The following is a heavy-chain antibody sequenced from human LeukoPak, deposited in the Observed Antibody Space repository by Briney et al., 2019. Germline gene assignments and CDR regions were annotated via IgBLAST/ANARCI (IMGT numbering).Heavy chain of an antibody. CDR2: IIPIFGTA. J-gene: IGHJ4*02. D-gene: IGHD3-22*01. CDR3: ARDHDYYDSSGYYSRFDY. V-gene: IGHV1-69*13. Sequence: SVKVSCKASGYTFTSYYMHWVRQAPGQGLEWMGGIIPIFGTANYAQKFQGRVTITADESTSTAYMELSSLRSEDTAVYYCARDHDYYDSSGYYSRFDYWGQGTLVTVSS. CDR1: GYTFTSYY.